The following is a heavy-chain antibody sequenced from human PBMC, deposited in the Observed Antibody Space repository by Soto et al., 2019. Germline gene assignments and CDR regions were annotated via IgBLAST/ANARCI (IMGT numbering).Heavy chain of an antibody. CDR2: IKQDGSEK. CDR3: ARDRYSYYDFWSGSLPYYYYGMDV. CDR1: GFTFSSYW. Sequence: PGGSLRLSCAASGFTFSSYWMSWVRQAPGKGLEWVANIKQDGSEKYYVDSVKGRFTSSRDNAKNSLYLQMNSLRAEDTAVYYCARDRYSYYDFWSGSLPYYYYGMDVWGQGTTVTVSS. J-gene: IGHJ6*02. D-gene: IGHD3-3*01. V-gene: IGHV3-7*01.